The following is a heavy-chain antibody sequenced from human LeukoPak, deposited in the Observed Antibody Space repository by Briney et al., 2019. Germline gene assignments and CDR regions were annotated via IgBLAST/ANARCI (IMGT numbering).Heavy chain of an antibody. CDR3: ARDPRSVASLFDY. D-gene: IGHD3-3*01. CDR1: GFTFSDSY. CDR2: ISSDGDII. Sequence: PGGSLRLSCAASGFTFSDSYMSWIRQAPGKGLEWLSYISSDGDIIYYADSVKGRFIISRDNARNSLYLQMSSLRADDTAVYYCARDPRSVASLFDYWGQGTLVTVSS. V-gene: IGHV3-11*01. J-gene: IGHJ4*02.